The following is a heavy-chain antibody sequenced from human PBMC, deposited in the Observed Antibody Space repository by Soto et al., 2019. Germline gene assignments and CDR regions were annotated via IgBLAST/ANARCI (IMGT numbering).Heavy chain of an antibody. J-gene: IGHJ4*02. CDR2: IVNDGSSI. CDR3: ARHNWGKQDY. CDR1: GFTFGTYW. V-gene: IGHV3-74*01. Sequence: EVQLAESGGGLVQPGGSLRLSCAASGFTFGTYWMSWVRQAPGKGLVWVSRIVNDGSSINYADSVKGRFTVSRDNAKNTLYLQMNSLRAEDTAVYYCARHNWGKQDYWGQGTLVTVSS. D-gene: IGHD7-27*01.